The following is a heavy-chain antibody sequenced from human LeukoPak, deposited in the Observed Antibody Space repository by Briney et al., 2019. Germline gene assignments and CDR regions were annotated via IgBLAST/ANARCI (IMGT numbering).Heavy chain of an antibody. V-gene: IGHV3-23*01. Sequence: GGSLRLSCAASGFTFSSYAMSWVRQAPGKGLEWVSAISGSGGSTYYADSVKGRFTISRDNSKNALYLQMNSLRAEDTAVYYCAKDRGYCSSTSCYRYFDYWGQGTLVTVSS. CDR2: ISGSGGST. CDR3: AKDRGYCSSTSCYRYFDY. D-gene: IGHD2-2*01. J-gene: IGHJ4*02. CDR1: GFTFSSYA.